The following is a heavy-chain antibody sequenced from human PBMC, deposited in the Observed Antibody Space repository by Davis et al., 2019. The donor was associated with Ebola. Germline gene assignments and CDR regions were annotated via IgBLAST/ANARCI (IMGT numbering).Heavy chain of an antibody. CDR1: GFTFSSYA. CDR3: ARSGGAYHYYGMDV. V-gene: IGHV3-30-3*01. Sequence: GESLKISCAASGFTFSSYAMHWVRQAPGKGLEWVAVISYDGSNKYYADSVKGRFTISRDNSKNTLYLQMKSLRAEDTAVYYCARSGGAYHYYGMDVWGQGTTVNVSS. CDR2: ISYDGSNK. J-gene: IGHJ6*02. D-gene: IGHD3-10*01.